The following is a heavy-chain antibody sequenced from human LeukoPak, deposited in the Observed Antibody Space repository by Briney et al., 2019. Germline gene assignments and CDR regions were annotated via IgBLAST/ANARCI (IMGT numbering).Heavy chain of an antibody. J-gene: IGHJ4*02. CDR2: ISGNAGST. Sequence: GGSLRLSCAASGFTFRSYAMSWVRQAPGKGLEWVSAISGNAGSTYYADSVKGRFTISRDNSKNTLYLQMSSLRAEDTAVYYCAKDFRQQLVPYYFDCWGQGTLVTVSS. V-gene: IGHV3-23*01. D-gene: IGHD6-13*01. CDR1: GFTFRSYA. CDR3: AKDFRQQLVPYYFDC.